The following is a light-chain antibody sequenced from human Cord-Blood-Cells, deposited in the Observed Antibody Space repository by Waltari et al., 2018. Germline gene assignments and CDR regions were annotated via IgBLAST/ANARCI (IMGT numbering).Light chain of an antibody. CDR1: SSNIGNNY. Sequence: QSVLTQPPSVSAAPGQKVTISCSGSSSNIGNNYVSWYQQLPGTAPKPLLYENNKRPSGIPARLSGSKSGTSATLGITGLQTGDEADYYCGTWDSSLSVWVFGGGTKLTVL. CDR3: GTWDSSLSVWV. J-gene: IGLJ3*02. CDR2: ENN. V-gene: IGLV1-51*02.